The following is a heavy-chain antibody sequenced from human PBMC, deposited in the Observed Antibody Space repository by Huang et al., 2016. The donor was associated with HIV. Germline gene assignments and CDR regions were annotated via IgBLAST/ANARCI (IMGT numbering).Heavy chain of an antibody. CDR1: GFTFIDFA. CDR3: AKEPSSPYGDSYFEQ. J-gene: IGHJ4*02. Sequence: EVQLLESGGGLVQPGGSLRLSCAASGFTFIDFAMSWVRQAPGKGLSLGSDSRCSGQSTYYAAFVKVRFTTSRDNSKNTLYLQMNKLRVEDTAVYFCAKEPSSPYGDSYFEQWGQGTLVTVSP. V-gene: IGHV3-23*01. CDR2: SRCSGQST. D-gene: IGHD4-17*01.